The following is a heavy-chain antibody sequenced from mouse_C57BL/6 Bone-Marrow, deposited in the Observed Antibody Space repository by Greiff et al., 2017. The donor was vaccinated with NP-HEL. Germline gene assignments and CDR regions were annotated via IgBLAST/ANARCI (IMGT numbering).Heavy chain of an antibody. CDR2: INPNNGGT. D-gene: IGHD2-4*01. CDR3: ARWGLGLRPNYYAMDY. CDR1: GYTFTDYY. Sequence: EVKLVESGPELVKPGASVKISCKASGYTFTDYYMNWVKQSHGKSLEWIGDINPNNGGTSYNQKFKGKATLTVDKSSSTAYMELRSLTSEDSAVYYCARWGLGLRPNYYAMDYWGQGTSVTVSS. J-gene: IGHJ4*01. V-gene: IGHV1-26*01.